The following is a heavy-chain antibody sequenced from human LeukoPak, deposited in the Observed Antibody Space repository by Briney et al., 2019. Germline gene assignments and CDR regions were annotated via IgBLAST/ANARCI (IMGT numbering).Heavy chain of an antibody. J-gene: IGHJ5*02. V-gene: IGHV1-18*01. CDR2: ISAYDGNT. CDR1: GYTFTSYG. Sequence: ASVKVSCKASGYTFTSYGISWVRQAPGQGLEWMGWISAYDGNTNYAQKLQGRVTMTRDTSTSTVYMELSSLRSEDTAVYYCARGMGAYCGGDCYSANWFDPWGQGTLVTVSS. D-gene: IGHD2-21*02. CDR3: ARGMGAYCGGDCYSANWFDP.